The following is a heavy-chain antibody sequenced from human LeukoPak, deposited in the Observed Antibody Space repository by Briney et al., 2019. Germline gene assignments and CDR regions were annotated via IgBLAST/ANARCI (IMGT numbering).Heavy chain of an antibody. J-gene: IGHJ5*02. D-gene: IGHD3-16*01. V-gene: IGHV4-39*01. CDR3: ARHFWGSSTSWFDP. CDR2: IYYSGST. Sequence: SETLSLTCTVSGGSISSSSYYWGWIRQPPGKGLEWIGSIYYSGSTYYNPSLKSRVTISVDTSKNQFSLKLSSVTAADTAVYYCARHFWGSSTSWFDPWGQGTLVTVSS. CDR1: GGSISSSSYY.